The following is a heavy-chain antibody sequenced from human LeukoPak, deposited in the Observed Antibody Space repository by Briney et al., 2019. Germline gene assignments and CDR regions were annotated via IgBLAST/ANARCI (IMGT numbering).Heavy chain of an antibody. Sequence: SETLSLTCTVSGGSISSHYWSWIRQPPGKGLEWIGYIYYSGSTNYNPSLKSRVTISVDTSKNQFSLKPSSVTAADTAVYYCARGYYFYMDVWGKGTTVTVSS. V-gene: IGHV4-59*11. CDR3: ARGYYFYMDV. CDR2: IYYSGST. CDR1: GGSISSHY. J-gene: IGHJ6*03.